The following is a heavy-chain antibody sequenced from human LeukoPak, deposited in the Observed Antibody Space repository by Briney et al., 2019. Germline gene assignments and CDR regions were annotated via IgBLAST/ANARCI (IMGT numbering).Heavy chain of an antibody. Sequence: GGSLRLSCAASGFTFTSYAMTWVRHSPGKGLEWVSSIDADGAATFYADSVKGRFSISRDNAKNAVGLQMHSLTAEDSAVYYCAKDQSYYNWFDPRGQGTLVTVSS. CDR3: AKDQSYYNWFDP. CDR2: IDADGAAT. CDR1: GFTFTSYA. D-gene: IGHD3-10*01. V-gene: IGHV3-23*01. J-gene: IGHJ5*02.